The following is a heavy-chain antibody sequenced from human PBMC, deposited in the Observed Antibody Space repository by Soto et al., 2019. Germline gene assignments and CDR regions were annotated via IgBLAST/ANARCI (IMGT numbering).Heavy chain of an antibody. Sequence: SVKVSCKASGGTFSSYAISWVRQAPGQGLEWMGGIIPIFGTANYAQKFQGRVTITADESTSTAYMELSSLRSEDTAVYYCARARYYYDSSGYYENLKYFDHWGQGTLVTVSS. V-gene: IGHV1-69*13. CDR2: IIPIFGTA. D-gene: IGHD3-22*01. CDR3: ARARYYYDSSGYYENLKYFDH. J-gene: IGHJ4*02. CDR1: GGTFSSYA.